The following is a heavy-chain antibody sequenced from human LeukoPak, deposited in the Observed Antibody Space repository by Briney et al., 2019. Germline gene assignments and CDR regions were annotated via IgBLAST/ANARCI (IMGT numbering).Heavy chain of an antibody. D-gene: IGHD6-13*01. CDR3: AREGAIAAAGTGDYYYYYYMDV. CDR1: GFTFTSYG. J-gene: IGHJ6*03. CDR2: ISSISYSI. V-gene: IGHV3-48*01. Sequence: GGSLRLSCAASGFTFTSYGMSWVRQAPGKGLEWVSYISSISYSIYYADSVKGRFTISRDNAKNSLYLQMNSLRAEDTAVYYCAREGAIAAAGTGDYYYYYYMDVWGKGTTVTVSS.